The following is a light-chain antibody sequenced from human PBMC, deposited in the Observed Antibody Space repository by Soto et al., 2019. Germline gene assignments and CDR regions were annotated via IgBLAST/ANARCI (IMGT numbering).Light chain of an antibody. V-gene: IGKV3-15*01. J-gene: IGKJ1*01. Sequence: EIVMTQSPATLSVSPGERVTLPCRASQSVSSNLAWYQQKPGQAPRLLIYGASTRATGIPARFSGSGSGTEFTLTIGSLQSEDFAVYYGQQYNNWWTFGQGTKVEIK. CDR2: GAS. CDR3: QQYNNWWT. CDR1: QSVSSN.